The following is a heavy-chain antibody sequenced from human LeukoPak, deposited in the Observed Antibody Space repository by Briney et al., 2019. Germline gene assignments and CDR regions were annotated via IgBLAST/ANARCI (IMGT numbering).Heavy chain of an antibody. D-gene: IGHD3-16*02. Sequence: SQTLSLTCAISGDSVSSNSAAWNWIRQSPSRGLEWLGRTYYRSKWYNDYAVSVKSRITINPDTSKNQFSLQLNSATPEDTAVYYCARGSYRYMGYYHYYMDVWGKGTTVTVSS. V-gene: IGHV6-1*01. CDR2: TYYRSKWYN. CDR1: GDSVSSNSAA. CDR3: ARGSYRYMGYYHYYMDV. J-gene: IGHJ6*03.